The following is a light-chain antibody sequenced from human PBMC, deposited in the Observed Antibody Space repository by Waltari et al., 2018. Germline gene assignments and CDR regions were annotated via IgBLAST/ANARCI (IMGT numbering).Light chain of an antibody. Sequence: ILLTQFPDTLSFSPGERATLSCSASQTVGYSLAWYQHKPGQPPRLLIYDASKRATGIPARVSGSGSGTEFTLTIDSLESEVSAIYFCQQRSISCTFGQGARLEIK. J-gene: IGKJ2*02. V-gene: IGKV3-11*01. CDR2: DAS. CDR3: QQRSISCT. CDR1: QTVGYS.